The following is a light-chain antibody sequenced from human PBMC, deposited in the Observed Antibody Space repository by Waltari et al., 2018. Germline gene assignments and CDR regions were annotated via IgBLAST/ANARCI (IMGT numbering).Light chain of an antibody. V-gene: IGLV1-47*01. CDR1: SSNIGMNS. CDR3: STWDDSLGGPV. Sequence: QPVLTQPPSASGTPGQRVTISCSGSSSNIGMNSIYWFQQLPGTAPKPLIYRHNQWPAGVPDRFSGYKSGTAASLAISGLQSEDEADYYCSTWDDSLGGPVFGGGTKLTVL. CDR2: RHN. J-gene: IGLJ3*02.